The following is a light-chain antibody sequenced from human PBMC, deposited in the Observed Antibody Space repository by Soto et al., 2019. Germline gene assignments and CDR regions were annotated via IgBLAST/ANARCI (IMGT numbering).Light chain of an antibody. CDR1: QSVSGW. CDR2: KAS. V-gene: IGKV1-5*03. Sequence: DIQMTQSPSTLSASVGDRVTITCRASQSVSGWLAWFQQKPGRAPKLLIYKASSLESGVPSRFSGSGFGTEFTPTINSLQPDDFATYYCQQYNSYWTFGQGTKVEMK. CDR3: QQYNSYWT. J-gene: IGKJ1*01.